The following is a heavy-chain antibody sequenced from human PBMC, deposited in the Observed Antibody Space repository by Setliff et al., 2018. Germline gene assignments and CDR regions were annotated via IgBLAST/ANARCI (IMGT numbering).Heavy chain of an antibody. CDR2: IYTSWST. J-gene: IGHJ4*02. CDR3: ARGGTFRYFDY. Sequence: SETLSLTCTVSGDPMSSRRYYWAWIRQPAGKGLEWIGQIYTSWSTNYNPSLKSRVTMSVDTSKNHVSLKLSSVTAADTAVYYCARGGTFRYFDYWGQGTPVTVSS. V-gene: IGHV4-61*09. CDR1: GDPMSSRRYY. D-gene: IGHD5-12*01.